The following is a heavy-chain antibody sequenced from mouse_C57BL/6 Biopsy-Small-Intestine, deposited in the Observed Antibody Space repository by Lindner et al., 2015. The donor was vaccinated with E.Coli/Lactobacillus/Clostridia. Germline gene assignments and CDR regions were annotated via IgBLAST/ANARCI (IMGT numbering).Heavy chain of an antibody. V-gene: IGHV14-1*01. CDR1: GFNIKDYY. D-gene: IGHD2-4*01. Sequence: EVQLQESGAELVRPGASVKLSCTASGFNIKDYYMHWVRQRPEQGLEWIGRIDPEDGDTEYAPKFQGKATMTAGTSSNTAYLQLSSLTSEDTAVYYCLYDYDHYFDYWGQGTTLTVSS. J-gene: IGHJ2*01. CDR2: IDPEDGDT. CDR3: LYDYDHYFDY.